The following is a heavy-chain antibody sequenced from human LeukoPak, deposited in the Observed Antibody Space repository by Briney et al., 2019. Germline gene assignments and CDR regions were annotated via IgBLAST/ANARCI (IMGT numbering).Heavy chain of an antibody. CDR2: IYYSGST. J-gene: IGHJ4*02. Sequence: SETLSLTCTVSGGSISSSSYYWGWIRQPPGKGLEWIGSIYYSGSTYYNPSLKSRVTISVDTSKNQFSLKLSSVTAADTAVYYCARVPTIRSDYVWGSYRLDYFDYWGQGTLVTVSS. CDR1: GGSISSSSYY. V-gene: IGHV4-39*07. D-gene: IGHD3-16*02. CDR3: ARVPTIRSDYVWGSYRLDYFDY.